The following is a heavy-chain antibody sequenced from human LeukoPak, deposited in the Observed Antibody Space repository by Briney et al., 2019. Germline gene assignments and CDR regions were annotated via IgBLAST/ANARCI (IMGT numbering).Heavy chain of an antibody. CDR3: ARERPYCSGGSCYYRRNWFDP. Sequence: GSLRLSCAASGFTFSSYAMHWVRQAPGKGLEWVAVISYDGSNKYYADSVKGRFTISRDNSKNTLYLQMNSLRAEDTAVYYCARERPYCSGGSCYYRRNWFDPWAREPWSPSPQ. V-gene: IGHV3-30-3*01. J-gene: IGHJ5*02. CDR1: GFTFSSYA. CDR2: ISYDGSNK. D-gene: IGHD2-15*01.